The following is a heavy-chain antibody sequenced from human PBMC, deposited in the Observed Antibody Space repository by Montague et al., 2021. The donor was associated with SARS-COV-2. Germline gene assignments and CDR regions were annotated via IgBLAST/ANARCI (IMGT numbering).Heavy chain of an antibody. CDR3: ARQVHINCSSTSCPFDX. J-gene: IGHJ4*02. CDR2: IYPEDSDT. Sequence: QSGAEVKKPGESLKISCEGSGYSFTSYWIAWVRQMPGKGLEWMGIIYPEDSDTRYSPSFQGHVTISADKSMNTAFLQWSSLRAADTAIYYCARQVHINCSSTSCPFDXWGQGTLVTVSS. CDR1: GYSFTSYW. D-gene: IGHD2-2*01. V-gene: IGHV5-51*01.